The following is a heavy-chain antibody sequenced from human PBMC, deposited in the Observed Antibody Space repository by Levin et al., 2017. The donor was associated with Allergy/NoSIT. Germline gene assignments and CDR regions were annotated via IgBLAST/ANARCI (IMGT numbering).Heavy chain of an antibody. V-gene: IGHV5-51*01. J-gene: IGHJ4*02. CDR1: GYSFTSYW. Sequence: PGESLKISCKGSGYSFTSYWIGWVRQMPGKGLEWMAIIYPGDSDTRYTPSFQGQVTISADKSISTAYLQWSSLKASDTAMYYCARTPRGSTDPYYFDYWGQGTLVTVSS. D-gene: IGHD1-26*01. CDR2: IYPGDSDT. CDR3: ARTPRGSTDPYYFDY.